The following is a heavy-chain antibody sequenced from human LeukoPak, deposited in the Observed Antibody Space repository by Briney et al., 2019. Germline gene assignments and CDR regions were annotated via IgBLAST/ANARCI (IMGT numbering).Heavy chain of an antibody. CDR3: ATHPDRYSSGLNWFDP. CDR2: INHSGST. Sequence: SETLSLTCTVYGGSFSGYYWSWIRQPPGKGLEWIGEINHSGSTNYNPSLKSRVTISVDTSKNQFSLKLSSVTAAETAVYYCATHPDRYSSGLNWFDPWGQGTLVTVSS. V-gene: IGHV4-34*01. CDR1: GGSFSGYY. D-gene: IGHD6-19*01. J-gene: IGHJ5*02.